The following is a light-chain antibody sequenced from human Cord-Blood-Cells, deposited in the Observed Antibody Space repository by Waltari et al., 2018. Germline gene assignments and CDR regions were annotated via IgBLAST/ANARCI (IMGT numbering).Light chain of an antibody. Sequence: EIVMTQSPAPLSVSPGERATLSCRASQSVSSNLAWYQQNPGQAPRPLIYGASTRATGIPARFSGSGSGTAFTLTISSRQIEEFAVNYCQQYNNWWTFGRGTKVEIK. CDR1: QSVSSN. CDR3: QQYNNWWT. J-gene: IGKJ1*01. CDR2: GAS. V-gene: IGKV3-15*01.